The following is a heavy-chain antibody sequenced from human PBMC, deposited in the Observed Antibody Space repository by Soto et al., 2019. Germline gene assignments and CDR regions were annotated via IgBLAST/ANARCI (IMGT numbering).Heavy chain of an antibody. CDR2: IIPIFEIT. CDR1: GGTFRSYS. CDR3: ARPDEGGYSSNHNYYYALHV. Sequence: QVQLVQSGAEVKKPGSSVKVSCKASGGTFRSYSISWVRQAPGQRLEWMGGIIPIFEITNYAQKFQGRVTITADESTSTAYMKLSSLGSDDTAVYYCARPDEGGYSSNHNYYYALHVWGQGTTVTV. V-gene: IGHV1-69*01. J-gene: IGHJ6*02. D-gene: IGHD3-22*01.